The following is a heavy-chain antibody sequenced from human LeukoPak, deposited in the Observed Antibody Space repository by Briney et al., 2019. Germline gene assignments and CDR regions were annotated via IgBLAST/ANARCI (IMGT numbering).Heavy chain of an antibody. D-gene: IGHD3-9*01. V-gene: IGHV4-34*12. CDR3: ARPDYDILTGYYMNWFDP. CDR1: GGSFSGYY. J-gene: IGHJ5*02. CDR2: IIHSGST. Sequence: SETLSLTCAVYGGSFSGYYWSWIRQPPGKGLEWIGEIIHSGSTNYNPSLKSRVTISVDTSKNQFSLKLSSVTAADTAVYYCARPDYDILTGYYMNWFDPWGQGTLVTVSS.